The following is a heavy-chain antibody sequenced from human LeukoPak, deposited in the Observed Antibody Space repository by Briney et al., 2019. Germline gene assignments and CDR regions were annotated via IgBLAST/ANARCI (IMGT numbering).Heavy chain of an antibody. Sequence: PGGSLTLSCAASGFTFRSYAMSWVRQAPGKGLEWVLDICDSGTSTYYADSVKGRFTISRDNSKNALYLQMNSLRAEDTAVYCCEGTYYYDSSDDYWGQGTLVTVSS. CDR1: GFTFRSYA. CDR2: ICDSGTST. V-gene: IGHV3-23*01. CDR3: EGTYYYDSSDDY. D-gene: IGHD3-22*01. J-gene: IGHJ4*02.